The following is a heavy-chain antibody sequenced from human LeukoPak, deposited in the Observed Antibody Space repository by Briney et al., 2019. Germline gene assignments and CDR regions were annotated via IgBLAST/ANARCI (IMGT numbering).Heavy chain of an antibody. J-gene: IGHJ4*02. CDR3: AKDRVYQSWSGYYLFDY. CDR1: GFTFSSYG. CDR2: IRYDGSNK. Sequence: GGSLRLSCAASGFTFSSYGMHWVRQAPGKGLEGVAFIRYDGSNKYYADSVKGRFTISRDNSKNTLYLQMNSLRAEDTAVYYCAKDRVYQSWSGYYLFDYWGQGTLVTVSS. V-gene: IGHV3-30*02. D-gene: IGHD3-3*01.